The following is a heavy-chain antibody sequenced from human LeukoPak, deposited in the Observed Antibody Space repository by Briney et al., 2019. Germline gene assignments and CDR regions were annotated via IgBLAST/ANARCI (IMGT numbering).Heavy chain of an antibody. CDR2: IYSSGST. Sequence: PSETLSLTCTVSGDSISNYYWSWIRQPAGKGLEWIGRIYSSGSTNYNPSLKSRVTVSVDTSKNQFSLKVSSVTAADTAVYHCAREAAAGTFYFDYWGQGTLVTVSS. CDR1: GDSISNYY. CDR3: AREAAAGTFYFDY. J-gene: IGHJ4*02. V-gene: IGHV4-4*07. D-gene: IGHD6-13*01.